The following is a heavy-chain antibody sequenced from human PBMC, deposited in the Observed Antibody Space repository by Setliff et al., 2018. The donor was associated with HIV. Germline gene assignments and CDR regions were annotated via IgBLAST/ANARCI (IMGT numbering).Heavy chain of an antibody. J-gene: IGHJ4*02. CDR3: TRDLGGPFDY. CDR1: GFTFGDYA. CDR2: IRSKAYGGTI. D-gene: IGHD3-16*01. V-gene: IGHV3-49*04. Sequence: PGGSLRLSCTTSGFTFGDYAMSWVRQAPGKGLEWVGFIRSKAYGGTIEYAASVKGRFTISRDDSKSIAYLQMNSLKTEDTAVYYCTRDLGGPFDYWGQGTLVTVSS.